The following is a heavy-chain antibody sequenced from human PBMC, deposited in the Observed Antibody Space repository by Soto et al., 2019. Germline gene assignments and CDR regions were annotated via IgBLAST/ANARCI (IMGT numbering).Heavy chain of an antibody. CDR1: GYRFTAYY. Sequence: QVQLVQSGAEVKKPGASVRVSCEASGYRFTAYYIHWVRQAPGQGLEWMGRMNLDTGGTTYAQKFQGRVTMTRDTSISTAYMEVSSLKSGDTAMYYCARDGNFAFLGYSFAFDFWGQGTLVTVSS. CDR2: MNLDTGGT. D-gene: IGHD5-18*01. V-gene: IGHV1-2*06. J-gene: IGHJ4*02. CDR3: ARDGNFAFLGYSFAFDF.